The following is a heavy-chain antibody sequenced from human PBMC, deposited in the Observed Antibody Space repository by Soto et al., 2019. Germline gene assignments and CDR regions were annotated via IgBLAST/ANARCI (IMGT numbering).Heavy chain of an antibody. Sequence: QVQLVQSGTEVKRPGASVKVSCRVAGYTFTGYGISWMRQAPGQGLEWMGWVSGSNGDTKYVENYQGRVTMTIDTATSTAYMELRSLRSDDTAVYYCARDISYYHDDRGYSNFDYWGQGTLVTVSP. V-gene: IGHV1-18*01. D-gene: IGHD3-22*01. CDR3: ARDISYYHDDRGYSNFDY. J-gene: IGHJ4*02. CDR1: GYTFTGYG. CDR2: VSGSNGDT.